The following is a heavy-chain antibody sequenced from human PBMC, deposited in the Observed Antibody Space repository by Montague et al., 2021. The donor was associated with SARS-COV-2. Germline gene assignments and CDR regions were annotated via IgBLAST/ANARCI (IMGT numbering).Heavy chain of an antibody. J-gene: IGHJ4*02. CDR3: AEDFGN. CDR2: ST. D-gene: IGHD1-14*01. Sequence: STYYADSVKGRFTISRDNSKNTLYLQMNTLRAEDTAVYYCAEDFGNWGQGTLVTVSS. V-gene: IGHV3-23*03.